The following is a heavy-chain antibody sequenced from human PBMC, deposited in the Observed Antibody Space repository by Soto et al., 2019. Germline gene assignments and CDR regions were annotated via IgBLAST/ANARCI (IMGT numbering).Heavy chain of an antibody. CDR3: ARGRGDGYNQHWYFDL. D-gene: IGHD3-10*01. V-gene: IGHV4-34*01. CDR1: GGSFSGYY. J-gene: IGHJ2*01. Sequence: QVHLQQWGAGLLKPSETLSLTCAVYGGSFSGYYWSWIRQPPGKGLERIGEINHSGSTNYNPSLKSRVSISVGTSNNQFSLKLSSVTAADTAVYYCARGRGDGYNQHWYFDLCGRGTLVTVSS. CDR2: INHSGST.